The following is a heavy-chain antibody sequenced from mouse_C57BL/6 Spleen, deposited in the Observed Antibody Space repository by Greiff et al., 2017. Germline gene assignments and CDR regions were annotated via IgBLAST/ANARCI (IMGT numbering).Heavy chain of an antibody. Sequence: QVQLQQSGPELVKPGASVKISCKASGYAFSSSWMNWVKQRPGKGLEWIGRIYPGDGDTNYNGKFKGKATLTADKSSSTAYMQLSSLTSEDSSVYCCASPTTVVNCYAMDYWGEGTSVTVSS. CDR2: IYPGDGDT. CDR1: GYAFSSSW. CDR3: ASPTTVVNCYAMDY. J-gene: IGHJ4*01. V-gene: IGHV1-82*01. D-gene: IGHD1-1*01.